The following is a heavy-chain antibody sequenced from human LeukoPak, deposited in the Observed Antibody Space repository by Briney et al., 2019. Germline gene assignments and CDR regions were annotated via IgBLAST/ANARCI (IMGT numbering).Heavy chain of an antibody. Sequence: ASVKVSCKASGYTFTSYDINWVRQATGQGLEWMGWMNPNSGNTGYAQKFQGRVTMTRNTSISTAYMELSSLRSEDTAVYYCARVVLDNAAHDQTGSFDIWGQGTMVTVSS. V-gene: IGHV1-8*01. CDR2: MNPNSGNT. D-gene: IGHD3-3*01. J-gene: IGHJ3*02. CDR3: ARVVLDNAAHDQTGSFDI. CDR1: GYTFTSYD.